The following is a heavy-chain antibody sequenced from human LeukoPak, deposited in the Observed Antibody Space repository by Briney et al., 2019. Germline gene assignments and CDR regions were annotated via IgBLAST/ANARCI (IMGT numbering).Heavy chain of an antibody. J-gene: IGHJ3*02. CDR1: GFTFSSYW. D-gene: IGHD3-16*02. CDR2: IKQDGSEK. Sequence: GGSLRLSCAASGFTFSSYWMSWVRQAPGKGLEWVANIKQDGSEKYYVDSVKGRFTISRDNAKNSLYLQINSLRAEDTAVYYCARDRGYYDYVWGSYRQGDAFDIWGQGTMVTVSS. CDR3: ARDRGYYDYVWGSYRQGDAFDI. V-gene: IGHV3-7*01.